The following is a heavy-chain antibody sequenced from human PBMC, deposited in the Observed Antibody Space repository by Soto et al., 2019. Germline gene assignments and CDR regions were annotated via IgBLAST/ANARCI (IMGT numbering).Heavy chain of an antibody. CDR3: ARAHRIIATAGALWFDP. CDR1: GYTFTSYA. Sequence: QVQLVQSGAEVKKPGASVKVSCKASGYTFTSYAMHWVRQAPGQRLEWMGWINAGNGNTKYSQKFQGRVTITWDTSASTAYMELSSLRAEDTSVYYCARAHRIIATAGALWFDPWGQGTLVTVSS. J-gene: IGHJ5*02. CDR2: INAGNGNT. V-gene: IGHV1-3*01. D-gene: IGHD6-13*01.